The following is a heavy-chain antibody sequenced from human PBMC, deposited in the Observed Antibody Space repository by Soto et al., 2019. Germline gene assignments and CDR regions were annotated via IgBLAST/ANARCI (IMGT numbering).Heavy chain of an antibody. CDR2: IYYSGST. Sequence: QVQRQESGPGLVKPSQTLSLTCTVSGGSISSGGYYWSWIRQHPGKGLEWIGYIYYSGSTYYNPSLQSRVTISVDTSKNQFSLKLSSVTAADTAVYYCARVVPAAMARFDYWGQGTLVTVSS. V-gene: IGHV4-31*03. CDR3: ARVVPAAMARFDY. D-gene: IGHD2-2*01. J-gene: IGHJ4*02. CDR1: GGSISSGGYY.